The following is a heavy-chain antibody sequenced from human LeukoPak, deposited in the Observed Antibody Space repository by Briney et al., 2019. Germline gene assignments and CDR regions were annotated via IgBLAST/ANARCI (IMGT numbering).Heavy chain of an antibody. CDR2: ISSSSSTI. V-gene: IGHV3-48*02. D-gene: IGHD3-10*01. CDR1: GFTFSSYI. J-gene: IGHJ3*02. Sequence: PGGSLRLSCAASGFTFSSYIMNWVRQAPGKGLEWVSNISSSSSTIYYADSVKGRFTISRDNAKKSLSLQMNNLRDEDTAVYYCARRWFGELLGALDIWGQGTMVTVSS. CDR3: ARRWFGELLGALDI.